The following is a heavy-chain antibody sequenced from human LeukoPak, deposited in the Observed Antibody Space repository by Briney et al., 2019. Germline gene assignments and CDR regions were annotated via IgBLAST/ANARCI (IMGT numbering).Heavy chain of an antibody. CDR1: GFTFSSYA. CDR3: AKDLDSSGYYYVGDY. CDR2: ISGSGGST. V-gene: IGHV3-23*01. D-gene: IGHD3-22*01. J-gene: IGHJ4*02. Sequence: GGSLRLSCAASGFTFSSYAMSWVRQAPGKGLEWVSAISGSGGSTYYADSVKGRFTISRDNSKNTLYLQMNSLRAEDTAVYYCAKDLDSSGYYYVGDYWGQGTLVTVSS.